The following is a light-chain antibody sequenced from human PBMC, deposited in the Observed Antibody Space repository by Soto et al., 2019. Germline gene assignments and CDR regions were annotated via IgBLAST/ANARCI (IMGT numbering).Light chain of an antibody. CDR2: AAS. Sequence: DIQMTQSPSALAASVGDRVTMTFQASQDISNYLNWYQQKPGKAPKLLIYAASSLQSGVPSRFSGSGSGTDFTLTISSLQPEDFATYYCQQSYSTPPTFGQGTRLEIK. J-gene: IGKJ5*01. CDR1: QDISNY. V-gene: IGKV1-39*01. CDR3: QQSYSTPPT.